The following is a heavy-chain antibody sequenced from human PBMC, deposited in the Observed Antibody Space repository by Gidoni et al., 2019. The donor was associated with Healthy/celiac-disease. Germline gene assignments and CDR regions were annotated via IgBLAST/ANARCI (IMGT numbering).Heavy chain of an antibody. Sequence: VQLVESGGALVQPGRSLRLSCAASGFTFSSYDMHWVRQATGKGLEWVSAIGTAGDTYYPGAVKGRFTISRENAKNSLYLQMNSLRAGDTAVYYCARGGYDYGSAAIDYWGQGTLVTVSS. CDR3: ARGGYDYGSAAIDY. J-gene: IGHJ4*02. D-gene: IGHD3-10*01. V-gene: IGHV3-13*01. CDR2: IGTAGDT. CDR1: GFTFSSYD.